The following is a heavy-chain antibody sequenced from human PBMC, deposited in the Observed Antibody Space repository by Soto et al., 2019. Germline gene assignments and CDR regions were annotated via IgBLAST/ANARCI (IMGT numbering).Heavy chain of an antibody. J-gene: IGHJ5*02. CDR1: GFTFSDYY. Sequence: GGSLRLSCAASGFTFSDYYMSWIRQAPGKGLEWVSYISSSGSTIYYADSVKGRFTISRDNAKNSLYLQMNSLRAEDTAVYYCASEMRFLEWLPSDPWGQGTLVTVSS. CDR3: ASEMRFLEWLPSDP. V-gene: IGHV3-11*01. CDR2: ISSSGSTI. D-gene: IGHD3-3*01.